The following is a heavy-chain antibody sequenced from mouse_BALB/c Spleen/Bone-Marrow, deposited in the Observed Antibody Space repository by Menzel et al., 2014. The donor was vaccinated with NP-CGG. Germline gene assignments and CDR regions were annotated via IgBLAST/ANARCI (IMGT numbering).Heavy chain of an antibody. V-gene: IGHV2-6-7*01. J-gene: IGHJ3*01. CDR2: IWGDGST. CDR1: GFSLTGYG. CDR3: AREPTVVAGAWFAY. D-gene: IGHD1-1*01. Sequence: VQVVESGPGLVAPSQSLSITCTVSGFSLTGYGVNWVRQPPGKGLEWLGMIWGDGSTDYNSALKSRLSISKDNSKSQVFLKRNSLQTDDTARYYCAREPTVVAGAWFAYWGQGTLVTVSA.